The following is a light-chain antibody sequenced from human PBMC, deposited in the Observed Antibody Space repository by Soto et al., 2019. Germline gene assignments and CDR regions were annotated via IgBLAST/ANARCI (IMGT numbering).Light chain of an antibody. V-gene: IGLV2-14*03. CDR3: YSYSTSSTYV. CDR1: SSDVGAYNY. Sequence: QSALTQPASVSGSPGQSITISCTGTSSDVGAYNYVSWYQQHPGKVPKVMIYDVTNRPSGVSNRFSGSKSGNTASLTISGLQAEDDADYYCYSYSTSSTYVFGTGTKLTVL. CDR2: DVT. J-gene: IGLJ1*01.